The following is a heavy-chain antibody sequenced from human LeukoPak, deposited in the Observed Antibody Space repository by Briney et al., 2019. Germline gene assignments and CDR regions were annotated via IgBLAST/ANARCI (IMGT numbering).Heavy chain of an antibody. D-gene: IGHD5-18*01. J-gene: IGHJ4*02. CDR2: INPEGSEK. CDR3: ARDLAYSRLDY. CDR1: GLTFSSSW. Sequence: GGSLRLSCAVSGLTFSSSWMDWVRQAPGKGLEWVASINPEGSEKYSADSVKGRFTISRDNAMNSLYLQMDSLRVEDTAFYYCARDLAYSRLDYWGQGMLVTVSS. V-gene: IGHV3-7*01.